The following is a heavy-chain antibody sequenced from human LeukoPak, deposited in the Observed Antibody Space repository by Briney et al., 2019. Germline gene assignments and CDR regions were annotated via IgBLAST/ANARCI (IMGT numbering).Heavy chain of an antibody. Sequence: GGSLRLSCAASGFSVSNNYMSWVRQAPGKGLEWVSAISASAGPTYYADSVKGRFTISRDNSKNTLYLQMNSLRAEDTAVYYCAKGWRGYDYPYYFDYWGQGTLVTVSS. CDR1: GFSVSNNY. CDR3: AKGWRGYDYPYYFDY. J-gene: IGHJ4*02. D-gene: IGHD5-12*01. CDR2: ISASAGPT. V-gene: IGHV3-23*01.